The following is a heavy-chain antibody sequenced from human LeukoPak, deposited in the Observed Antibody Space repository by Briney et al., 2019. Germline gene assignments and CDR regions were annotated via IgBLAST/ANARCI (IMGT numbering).Heavy chain of an antibody. CDR2: IYSGGST. D-gene: IGHD1-1*01. J-gene: IGHJ4*02. V-gene: IGHV3-53*01. CDR3: ARGDWNDGLDY. Sequence: GGSLRLSCAASGFTVSSNYMSWVRQAPGKGLEWFSVIYSGGSTYYADSVKGRFTISRDNSKNTLYLQMNSLRAEDTAVYYCARGDWNDGLDYWGQGTLVTVSS. CDR1: GFTVSSNY.